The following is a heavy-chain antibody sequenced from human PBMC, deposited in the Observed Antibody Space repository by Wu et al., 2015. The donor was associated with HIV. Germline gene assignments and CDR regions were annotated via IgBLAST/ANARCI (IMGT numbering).Heavy chain of an antibody. CDR3: ARAQRPVADALELDS. CDR1: GYTFTSYY. Sequence: QVQLVQSGAEVKKPGASVKVSCKAFGYTFTSYYMHWVRQAPGQGLEWMGIINPSGGSTSYAQKFQGRVTMTRDTSTSTVYMELSSLRSEDTAVYYCARAQRPVADALELDSWGQGTLVTVSS. V-gene: IGHV1-46*01. D-gene: IGHD6-19*01. J-gene: IGHJ5*01. CDR2: INPSGGST.